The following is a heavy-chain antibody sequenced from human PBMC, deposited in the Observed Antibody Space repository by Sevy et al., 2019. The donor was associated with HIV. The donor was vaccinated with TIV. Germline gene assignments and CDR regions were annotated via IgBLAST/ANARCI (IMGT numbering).Heavy chain of an antibody. J-gene: IGHJ4*02. Sequence: GGSLRLSCAASGFTFSSYAMSWVRLAPGKGLEWVSAISGSGGSTYYADSVKGRFTISRDNSKNTLYLQMNSLRAEDTAVYYFAKGGSSSPYYFDYWGQGTLVTVSS. V-gene: IGHV3-23*01. CDR3: AKGGSSSPYYFDY. CDR1: GFTFSSYA. D-gene: IGHD6-13*01. CDR2: ISGSGGST.